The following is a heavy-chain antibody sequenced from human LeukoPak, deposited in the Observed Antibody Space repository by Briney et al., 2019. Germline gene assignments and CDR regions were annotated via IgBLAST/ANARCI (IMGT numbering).Heavy chain of an antibody. CDR3: ARVSSGSYFGYYYYYMDV. Sequence: SGGSLRVSCAASGFTFSNYWMHWVRQAPGKGLVWVSRINSDGSSTSYADSVKGRFTISRDNAKNTLYLQMNSLRAEDTAVYYCARVSSGSYFGYYYYYMDVWGKGTTVTVSS. CDR1: GFTFSNYW. D-gene: IGHD1-26*01. J-gene: IGHJ6*03. CDR2: INSDGSST. V-gene: IGHV3-74*01.